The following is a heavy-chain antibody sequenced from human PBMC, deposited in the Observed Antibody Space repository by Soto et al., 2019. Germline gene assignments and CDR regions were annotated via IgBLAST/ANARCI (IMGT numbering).Heavy chain of an antibody. J-gene: IGHJ4*02. CDR1: GGSFSGYY. CDR2: INHSGST. Sequence: SETLSLTCAVYGGSFSGYYWSWIRQPPGKGPEWIGEINHSGSTNYNPSLKSRVTISVDTSKNQFSLKLSSVTAADTAVYYCARARGYSYGLDYWGQGTLVTVSS. V-gene: IGHV4-34*01. CDR3: ARARGYSYGLDY. D-gene: IGHD5-18*01.